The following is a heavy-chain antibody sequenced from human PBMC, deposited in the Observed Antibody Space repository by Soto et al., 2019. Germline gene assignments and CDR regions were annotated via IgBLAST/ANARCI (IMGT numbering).Heavy chain of an antibody. V-gene: IGHV4-59*08. J-gene: IGHJ4*02. Sequence: QVQLQESGPGLVKPSETLSLTCTVSAGSVSGYYWSWIRQPPEKAPEWIGYVRYTGSTKDNPSLKHRVTISLDGSKTPFSLSLSSVTAVDTAVYYCTRHDGNYRNVLDYWGQGALVTVSS. CDR1: AGSVSGYY. CDR2: VRYTGST. D-gene: IGHD4-17*01. CDR3: TRHDGNYRNVLDY.